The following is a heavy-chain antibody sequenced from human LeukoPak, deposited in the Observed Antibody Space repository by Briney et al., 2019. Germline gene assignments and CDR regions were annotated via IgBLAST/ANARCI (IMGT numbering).Heavy chain of an antibody. J-gene: IGHJ4*02. V-gene: IGHV3-49*04. CDR3: TRVRSGNDFDY. CDR2: IRSKGYGGTT. Sequence: GRSLRLSCSASGFTFCDHAMSWVRQAPGKGVEWVGFIRSKGYGGTTEYAASVEGRFSLSRDDSKSFVYLQMSSLKTEDTAVYYCTRVRSGNDFDYWGQGTLVTVSS. CDR1: GFTFCDHA. D-gene: IGHD3-10*01.